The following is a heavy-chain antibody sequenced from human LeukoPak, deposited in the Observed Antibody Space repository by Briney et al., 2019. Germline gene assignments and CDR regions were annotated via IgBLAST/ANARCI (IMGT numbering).Heavy chain of an antibody. J-gene: IGHJ4*02. CDR1: GFTFSSYW. CDR2: INSDGSSI. V-gene: IGHV3-74*01. D-gene: IGHD5-24*01. CDR3: AKSGYNRFDY. Sequence: GGSLRLSCVASGFTFSSYWMHWVRQAPGKGLVWVSRINSDGSSISYADSVKGRFTISRDNSKNTLYLQMKSLRAEDTAVYYCAKSGYNRFDYWGQGTLVTVSS.